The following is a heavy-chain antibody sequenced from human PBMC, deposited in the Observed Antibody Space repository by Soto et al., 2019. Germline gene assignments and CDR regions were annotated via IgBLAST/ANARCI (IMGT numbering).Heavy chain of an antibody. V-gene: IGHV4-59*01. Sequence: SENRSLRCTGSGFFLTRNYRNWIRQPPGRGLEWIGHIAYIGTTIYTPSLRSRVTVSSDTSKNQFSLNLTSVAAADPAVFYCSGEHWG. J-gene: IGHJ1*01. CDR3: SGEH. CDR1: GFFLTRNY. CDR2: IAYIGTT.